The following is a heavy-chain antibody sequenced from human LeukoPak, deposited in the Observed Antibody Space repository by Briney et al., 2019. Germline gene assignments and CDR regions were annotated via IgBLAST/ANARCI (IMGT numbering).Heavy chain of an antibody. CDR1: GLTFSSHW. CDR3: AAESSAWSAFDI. D-gene: IGHD6-19*01. J-gene: IGHJ3*02. V-gene: IGHV3-74*01. Sequence: GGSLRLSCAASGLTFSSHWMFWVRQAPGKGLVWVSQTDRDGKTTGYADSVKDRFTISRDNAKNTLYLQMNSLRAEDTAVYYCAAESSAWSAFDIWGQGTMVTVSA. CDR2: TDRDGKTT.